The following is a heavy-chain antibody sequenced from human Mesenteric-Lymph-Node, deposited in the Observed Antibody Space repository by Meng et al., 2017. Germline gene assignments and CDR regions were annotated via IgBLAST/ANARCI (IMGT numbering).Heavy chain of an antibody. J-gene: IGHJ5*02. CDR3: ARDGTINLRGGWFDP. D-gene: IGHD1/OR15-1a*01. CDR2: ISYSGST. CDR1: GGSVSSGSYY. Sequence: QESGPVLVGPSETLSLPCPVSGGSVSSGSYYWSWIRQPPGKGLEWIGFISYSGSTNYNPSLKSRVTISVDTSKNQFSLKLSSVTAADTAVYHCARDGTINLRGGWFDPWGQGTLVTVSS. V-gene: IGHV4-61*01.